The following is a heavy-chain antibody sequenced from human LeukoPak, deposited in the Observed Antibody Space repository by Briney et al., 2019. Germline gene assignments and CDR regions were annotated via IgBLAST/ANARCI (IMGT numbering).Heavy chain of an antibody. V-gene: IGHV3-7*01. D-gene: IGHD1-1*01. CDR3: ARSDGVTGIKTYYYYYMDV. Sequence: GGSLRLSCAASGFTFSSYWMSWVRQAPGKGLEWVANIRQDGSEKYYADSVKSRFTISRDNAKNSLYPQMNSLRAEDTAVFYCARSDGVTGIKTYYYYYMDVWGKGTTVTVSS. CDR2: IRQDGSEK. J-gene: IGHJ6*03. CDR1: GFTFSSYW.